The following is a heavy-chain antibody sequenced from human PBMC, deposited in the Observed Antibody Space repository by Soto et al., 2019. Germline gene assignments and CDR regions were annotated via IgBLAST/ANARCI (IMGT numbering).Heavy chain of an antibody. D-gene: IGHD3-22*01. CDR3: VRDRGYSTYDN. CDR2: MKEDGGEI. Sequence: EVYLVESGGGLVQPGGSLRLSCAASGFTFKSYWMAWVRQAPGKGVEWVANMKEDGGEINYVESVRGRFTISRDNAENSLHLQMSSLRAEDTAVYHCVRDRGYSTYDNWGQGTLVTVSS. J-gene: IGHJ4*02. V-gene: IGHV3-7*01. CDR1: GFTFKSYW.